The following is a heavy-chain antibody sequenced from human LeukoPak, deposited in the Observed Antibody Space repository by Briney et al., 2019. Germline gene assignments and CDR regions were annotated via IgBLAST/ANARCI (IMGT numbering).Heavy chain of an antibody. CDR3: ARIYSEDGRYYFHYMDV. D-gene: IGHD5-12*01. CDR1: GFTFSSYA. Sequence: GGSLRLSCAASGFTFSSYAMSWVRQAPGKGLEWVSYISSSSSAIYYADSVKGRFTISRDNAKNSLYLQMNSLRADDTAVYYCARIYSEDGRYYFHYMDVWGKGTTVTVSS. V-gene: IGHV3-48*04. J-gene: IGHJ6*03. CDR2: ISSSSSAI.